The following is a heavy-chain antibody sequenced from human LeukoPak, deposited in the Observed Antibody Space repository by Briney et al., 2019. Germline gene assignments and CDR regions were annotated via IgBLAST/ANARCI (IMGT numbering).Heavy chain of an antibody. CDR3: ARDALRHIVVVTNYYYYYYMDV. J-gene: IGHJ6*03. CDR2: INPNSGGT. D-gene: IGHD2-21*02. V-gene: IGHV1-2*06. Sequence: ASVKVSCKAAGYTFTGYYMFWVRQAPGQGLEWMGRINPNSGGTNYAQKFQGRVTMTRDTSTSTVYMELSSLRSEDTAVYYCARDALRHIVVVTNYYYYYYMDVWGKGTTVTVSS. CDR1: GYTFTGYY.